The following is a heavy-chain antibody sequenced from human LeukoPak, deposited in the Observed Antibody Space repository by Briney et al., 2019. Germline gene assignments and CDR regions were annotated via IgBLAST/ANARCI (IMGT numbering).Heavy chain of an antibody. CDR2: IYYSGST. J-gene: IGHJ3*02. Sequence: SETLSLTCTVSGGSISSSSYYWGWIRQPPGKGLEWIGSIYYSGSTYYNPSLKSRVTISVDTSKNQFSLKLSSVTAADTAVYYCARFPLRYGSGSVTINHDDAFDIWGQGTMVTVSS. CDR1: GGSISSSSYY. V-gene: IGHV4-39*07. D-gene: IGHD3-10*01. CDR3: ARFPLRYGSGSVTINHDDAFDI.